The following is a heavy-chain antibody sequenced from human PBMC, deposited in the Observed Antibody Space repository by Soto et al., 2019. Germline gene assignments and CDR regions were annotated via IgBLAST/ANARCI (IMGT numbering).Heavy chain of an antibody. J-gene: IGHJ5*02. CDR2: IYYSGST. Sequence: QLQLQESGPGLVKPSETLSLTCTVSGGSISSSSYYWGWIRQPPGKGLEWIGSIYYSGSTYYNPSLKSRVTISVDTSKIQFSLKLSSVTAADTAVYYCARLVLRVYAKEGWFDPWGQGTLVTVSS. CDR1: GGSISSSSYY. D-gene: IGHD2-8*01. CDR3: ARLVLRVYAKEGWFDP. V-gene: IGHV4-39*01.